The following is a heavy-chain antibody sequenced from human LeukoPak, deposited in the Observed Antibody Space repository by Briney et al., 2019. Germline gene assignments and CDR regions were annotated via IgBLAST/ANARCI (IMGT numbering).Heavy chain of an antibody. Sequence: NPGGSLRLSCAASGFTFNNYSMNWVRQAPGKGLEWVSSISSSSSYIFYADSVKGRFTISRDNAKNSLYLQMNSLRAEDTAVYYCAREFGGNGGFFDYWGQGTLVTVSS. CDR1: GFTFNNYS. CDR2: ISSSSSYI. CDR3: AREFGGNGGFFDY. D-gene: IGHD4-23*01. J-gene: IGHJ4*02. V-gene: IGHV3-21*01.